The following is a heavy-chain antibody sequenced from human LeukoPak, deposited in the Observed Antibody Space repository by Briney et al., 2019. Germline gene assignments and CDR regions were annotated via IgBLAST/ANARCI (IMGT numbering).Heavy chain of an antibody. CDR1: GGSINNYY. CDR2: IYPGGSV. V-gene: IGHV4-4*07. D-gene: IGHD6-13*01. CDR3: AKSYSSSWYGWFDP. J-gene: IGHJ5*02. Sequence: SETLSLTCSVSGGSINNYYWTWLRQPAGQGLEWIGRIYPGGSVNYNPSLKSRVTMSVDTSRTQFSLNLSSVTAADTAVYYCAKSYSSSWYGWFDPWGQGTLVTVSS.